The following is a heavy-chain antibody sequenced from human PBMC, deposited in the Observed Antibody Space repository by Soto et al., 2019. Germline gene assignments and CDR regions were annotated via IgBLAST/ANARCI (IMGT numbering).Heavy chain of an antibody. V-gene: IGHV3-7*05. D-gene: IGHD5-18*01. CDR3: ARGPRHSDAY. CDR2: IKQDGSEE. J-gene: IGHJ4*02. CDR1: GFTFSTSW. Sequence: EVQLVESGGGLVQPGGSLKISCSACGFTFSTSWMSWVRQAPGKGLEWVANIKQDGSEEYYVDSVKGRFTVSRDNAKNSLYLQMNSLRVEDTAVYFCARGPRHSDAYWGLGTLVTVSS.